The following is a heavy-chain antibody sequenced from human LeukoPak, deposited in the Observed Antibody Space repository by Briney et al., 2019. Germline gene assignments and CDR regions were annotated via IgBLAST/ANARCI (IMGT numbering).Heavy chain of an antibody. CDR3: ARADVQPPDY. Sequence: GESLKISCKGSGYSFTSYWIGWVRQMPGKVLEWMGIIYPGDSDTRYSPSFQGQVTISADKSISTAYLQWSRLKASDTSLYYCARADVQPPDYWRQGPLVPVSS. J-gene: IGHJ4*02. V-gene: IGHV5-51*01. CDR1: GYSFTSYW. D-gene: IGHD5-18*01. CDR2: IYPGDSDT.